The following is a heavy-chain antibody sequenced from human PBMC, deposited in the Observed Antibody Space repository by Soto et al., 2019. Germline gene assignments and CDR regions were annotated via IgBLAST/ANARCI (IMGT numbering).Heavy chain of an antibody. Sequence: QVKLVQSGTAVKKPGASIKVSGKASGYSFATSGLTWVRQAHGQGLGWMGWISAYNGNTNYDQKLQDRIIMTTDTSTRTAYLELRSIRADDTAVYYCARAGQYYDSSGYADWGQGTLVTVSS. CDR3: ARAGQYYDSSGYAD. CDR1: GYSFATSG. CDR2: ISAYNGNT. D-gene: IGHD3-22*01. J-gene: IGHJ4*02. V-gene: IGHV1-18*01.